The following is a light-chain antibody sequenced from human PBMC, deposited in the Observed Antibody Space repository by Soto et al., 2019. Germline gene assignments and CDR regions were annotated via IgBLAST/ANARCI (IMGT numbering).Light chain of an antibody. CDR2: DVS. J-gene: IGLJ2*01. CDR1: SSDVGGYNY. V-gene: IGLV2-11*01. CDR3: CSYAGSYTFV. Sequence: QSALTQPRSVSGSPGQSVTISCTGTSSDVGGYNYVSWYQQLPGKAPKLMIYDVSKRPSGVPDRFSGSKSGNTASLTISGLQAEDEADYHCCSYAGSYTFVFGGGTQLTVL.